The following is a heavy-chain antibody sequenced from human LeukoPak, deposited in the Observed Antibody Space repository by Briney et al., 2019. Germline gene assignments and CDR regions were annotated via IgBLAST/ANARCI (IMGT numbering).Heavy chain of an antibody. CDR2: INPNSGGT. CDR1: GYTFTGYY. Sequence: GASVKVSCKASGYTFTGYYMHWVRQAPGQGLEWMGWINPNSGGTNYAQKFQGRVTMTRDTSISTAYMELSRLRSDDTAVYYCVRVLWKTDYFDYWGQGTLVTVSS. V-gene: IGHV1-2*02. J-gene: IGHJ4*02. CDR3: VRVLWKTDYFDY. D-gene: IGHD3-3*01.